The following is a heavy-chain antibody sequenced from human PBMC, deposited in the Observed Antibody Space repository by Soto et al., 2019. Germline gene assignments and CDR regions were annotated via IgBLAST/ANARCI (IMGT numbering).Heavy chain of an antibody. CDR2: INHSGST. D-gene: IGHD1-1*01. J-gene: IGHJ5*02. Sequence: QVQLQQWGAGLLKPSETLSLTCAVYGGSFSGYYWSWIRQPPGKGLEWIGEINHSGSTNYNPSLKGPGTISVDTSKNQFSLKLSSVTAADTAVYYCARGGRRTLDRWFDPWGQGTLVTVSS. V-gene: IGHV4-34*01. CDR1: GGSFSGYY. CDR3: ARGGRRTLDRWFDP.